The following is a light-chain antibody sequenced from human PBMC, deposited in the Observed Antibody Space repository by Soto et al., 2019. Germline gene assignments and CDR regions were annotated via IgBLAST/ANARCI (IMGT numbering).Light chain of an antibody. CDR3: QQYGSSPLT. Sequence: EILVTQSPGTLALSPGERASLSCRASQSVSSSYLAWYQQKPGQAPRLLLYGASSRATGIPDRFSGSGSGTDLTLTISRLEPEDFAVYYCQQYGSSPLTFGGGTKVEI. V-gene: IGKV3-20*01. J-gene: IGKJ4*01. CDR2: GAS. CDR1: QSVSSSY.